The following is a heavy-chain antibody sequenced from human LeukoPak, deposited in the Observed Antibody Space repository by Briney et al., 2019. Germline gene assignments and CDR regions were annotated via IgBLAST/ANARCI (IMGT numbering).Heavy chain of an antibody. D-gene: IGHD3-16*02. Sequence: GESLKISCKGSGYSFTSYWIGWVRQMPGKGLEWMGIIYPGDSDTRYSPSFQGQVTISVDKSISTAYLQWSSLKASDTAMYYCARIYDYIWGSYPRYLDYWGQGTLVTVSS. CDR1: GYSFTSYW. CDR3: ARIYDYIWGSYPRYLDY. CDR2: IYPGDSDT. V-gene: IGHV5-51*01. J-gene: IGHJ4*02.